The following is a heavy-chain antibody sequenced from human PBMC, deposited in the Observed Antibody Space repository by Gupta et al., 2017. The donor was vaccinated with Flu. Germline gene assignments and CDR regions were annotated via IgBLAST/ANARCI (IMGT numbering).Heavy chain of an antibody. CDR1: GLNFSSSA. V-gene: IGHV3-23*01. J-gene: IGHJ5*02. CDR2: ISGSGLST. D-gene: IGHD1-1*01. Sequence: LSCAASGLNFSSSAMTWVRQAPGKGLQWVSAISGSGLSTYYADTVQGRFTISRDNSKNMLYLQMNNLRAEDTALYYCARSLPGGHLWGQGTLVTVSS. CDR3: ARSLPGGHL.